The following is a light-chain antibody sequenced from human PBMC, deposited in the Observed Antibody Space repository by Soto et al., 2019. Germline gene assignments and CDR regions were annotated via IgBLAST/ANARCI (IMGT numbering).Light chain of an antibody. CDR1: QSISSY. Sequence: DIQMPQSPSSLSASVGDRVTITCRASQSISSYLNWYQQKPGKAPKLLIYTASSLQSGVPSRFSGSGSGTDFTLSISSLQPEDFATYDCQQSYSTTTFGGGTNVEIK. CDR3: QQSYSTTT. J-gene: IGKJ4*01. V-gene: IGKV1-39*01. CDR2: TAS.